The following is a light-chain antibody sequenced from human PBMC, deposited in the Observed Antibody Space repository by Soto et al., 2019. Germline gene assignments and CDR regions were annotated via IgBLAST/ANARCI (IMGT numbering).Light chain of an antibody. Sequence: DIQMTQSPSTLSASVGDRVTITCRASQSISSWLAWYQQKPGKAPKLLIYDASSLESGVPSRFSGSGSGTEFTLTISSLQPDDFATYYCQQYNTYSVTCGQGTNLEIK. CDR2: DAS. CDR3: QQYNTYSVT. J-gene: IGKJ2*01. CDR1: QSISSW. V-gene: IGKV1-5*01.